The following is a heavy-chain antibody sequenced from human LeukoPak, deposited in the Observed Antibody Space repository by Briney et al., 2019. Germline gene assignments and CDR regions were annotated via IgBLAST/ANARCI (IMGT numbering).Heavy chain of an antibody. CDR3: ARETSLLTGYYPDY. V-gene: IGHV1-18*01. CDR2: ISAYNGNT. Sequence: ASAKVSCKASGYTFTSYGISWVRQAPGQGLEWMGWISAYNGNTNYAQKLQGRVTMTTDTSTSTAYMELRSLRSDDTAVYYCARETSLLTGYYPDYWGQGTLVTVSS. CDR1: GYTFTSYG. D-gene: IGHD3-9*01. J-gene: IGHJ4*02.